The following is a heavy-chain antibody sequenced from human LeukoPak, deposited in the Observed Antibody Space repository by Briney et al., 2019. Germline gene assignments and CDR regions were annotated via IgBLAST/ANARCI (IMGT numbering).Heavy chain of an antibody. D-gene: IGHD1-26*01. CDR3: ARGFDGSASGAGY. Sequence: GSLRLSCSASGFTFRRNSIKWVRQAPGKGLEWVSSMSSSSGLIYYGDSVKGRFTVSRDNAKRSLYLQMNSLRADDTAVYYCARGFDGSASGAGYWGQGTLVTVSS. V-gene: IGHV3-21*01. CDR2: MSSSSGLI. CDR1: GFTFRRNS. J-gene: IGHJ4*02.